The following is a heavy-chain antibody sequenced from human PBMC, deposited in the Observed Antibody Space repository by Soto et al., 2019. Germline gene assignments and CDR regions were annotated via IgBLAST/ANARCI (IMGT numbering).Heavy chain of an antibody. Sequence: PSETLSLTCAVSGGSISSGGYSWSRIRQHPGKGLEWIGYIYYSGSTYYNPSLKSRVTISVDTSKNQFSLKLSSVTAADTAVYYCAAGRGLGVVTTPFDYWGQGTLVTVSS. J-gene: IGHJ4*02. CDR3: AAGRGLGVVTTPFDY. D-gene: IGHD2-15*01. V-gene: IGHV4-31*11. CDR1: GGSISSGGYS. CDR2: IYYSGST.